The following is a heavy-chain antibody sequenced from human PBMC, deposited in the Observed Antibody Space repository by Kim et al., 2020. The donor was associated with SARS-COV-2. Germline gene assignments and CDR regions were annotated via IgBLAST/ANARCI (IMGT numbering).Heavy chain of an antibody. CDR3: ARDARQWLVPPYFDY. Sequence: GGSLRLSCAASGFIFSNYDLNWVRQAPGKGLEWLSYISSTGSTIYYADSVKGRFTISRDNAKNSLFLQMNSLRAEDTALYYCARDARQWLVPPYFDYWGQGILVTVSS. CDR2: ISSTGSTI. D-gene: IGHD6-19*01. J-gene: IGHJ4*02. CDR1: GFIFSNYD. V-gene: IGHV3-48*03.